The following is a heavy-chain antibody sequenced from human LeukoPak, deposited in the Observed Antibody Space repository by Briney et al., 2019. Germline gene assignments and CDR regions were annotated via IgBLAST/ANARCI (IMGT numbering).Heavy chain of an antibody. Sequence: SEILSLTCAVYGGSFSGNNWNWIRQPPGKGLEWIGEINHSGATKYNPSLKSRLTISVDPSKNQFSLKLKSVTAADTAVYYCARGSPKHDSWGQGTLVTVSS. CDR2: INHSGAT. CDR3: ARGSPKHDS. V-gene: IGHV4-34*01. J-gene: IGHJ5*01. CDR1: GGSFSGNN.